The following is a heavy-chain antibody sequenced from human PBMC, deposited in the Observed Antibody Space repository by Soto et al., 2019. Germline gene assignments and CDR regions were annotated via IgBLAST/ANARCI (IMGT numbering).Heavy chain of an antibody. CDR2: ISAYNGNT. CDR1: GYTFTSYG. Sequence: QVQLVQSGAEVKKPGASVKVSCKASGYTFTSYGISWVRQAPGQGLEWMGWISAYNGNTNYAQKLQGRVTMTTDTSTSTAYMELRSMRSDDTAVYYCAREGRLGSIAAAETLYYYYYYMDVWGKGTTVTVSS. D-gene: IGHD6-13*01. CDR3: AREGRLGSIAAAETLYYYYYYMDV. V-gene: IGHV1-18*01. J-gene: IGHJ6*03.